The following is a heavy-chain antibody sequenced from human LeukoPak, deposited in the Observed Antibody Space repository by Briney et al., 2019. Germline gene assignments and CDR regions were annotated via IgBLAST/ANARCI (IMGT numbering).Heavy chain of an antibody. V-gene: IGHV3-23*01. CDR1: GFTFSSYA. Sequence: PGGSLRLSCAASGFTFSSYAMSWVRQAPGKGLEWVSAISGSGSSTYYADSVKGRFTISRDNSKNTLYLQMNSLRAEDTAVYYCAKRRMVRGVSERYYFDYWGQGTLVTVSS. J-gene: IGHJ4*02. CDR2: ISGSGSST. CDR3: AKRRMVRGVSERYYFDY. D-gene: IGHD3-10*01.